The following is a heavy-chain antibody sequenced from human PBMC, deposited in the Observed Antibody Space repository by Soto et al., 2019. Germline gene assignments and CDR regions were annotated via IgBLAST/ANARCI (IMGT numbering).Heavy chain of an antibody. CDR2: INVNSGAT. J-gene: IGHJ4*02. CDR1: GYTFTGYY. CDR3: ARGYYVLDY. D-gene: IGHD3-10*02. Sequence: QVQLVQSGAEVTNPGASMKVSCKASGYTFTGYYMHWVRQAPGQGLEWMGWINVNSGATNYAQKFQGWVSMTRDKSITTAYMELSRLKSDDTAVYYCARGYYVLDYWGQGTLVTVSS. V-gene: IGHV1-2*04.